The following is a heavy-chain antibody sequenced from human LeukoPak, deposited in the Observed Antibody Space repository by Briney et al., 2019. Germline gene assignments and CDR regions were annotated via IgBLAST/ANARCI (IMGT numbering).Heavy chain of an antibody. CDR2: IYYSGST. Sequence: LRLSCAASGFTFSSYEMNWIRQAPGKGLEWIGYIYYSGSTNYNPSLKSRVTISVDTSKNQFSLKLSSVTAADTAVYYCAREEEKATSWFDPWGQGTLVTVSS. CDR1: GFTFSSYE. D-gene: IGHD5-24*01. CDR3: AREEEKATSWFDP. V-gene: IGHV4-59*01. J-gene: IGHJ5*02.